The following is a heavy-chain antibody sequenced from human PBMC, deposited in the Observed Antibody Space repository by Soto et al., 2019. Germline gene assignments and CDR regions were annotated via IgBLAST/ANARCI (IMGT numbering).Heavy chain of an antibody. CDR1: GFSFRSYW. D-gene: IGHD3-9*01. CDR2: ISSDGSTT. J-gene: IGHJ4*02. V-gene: IGHV3-74*01. Sequence: EVELVESGGDLVQSGGSLGLSCAASGFSFRSYWMHWVRQAPGKGLVWVERISSDGSTTTYADSASGRFIISRDNDANILYLQMSSLRAEYTAVYYCAREYYGVLTGYYNDFWGQGTLVTVSS. CDR3: AREYYGVLTGYYNDF.